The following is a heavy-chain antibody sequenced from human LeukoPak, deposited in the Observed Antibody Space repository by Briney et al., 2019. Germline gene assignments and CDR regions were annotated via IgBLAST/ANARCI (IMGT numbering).Heavy chain of an antibody. Sequence: PGRSLRLSCAASGFTFDDYAMHWVRQAPGKGLEWVSGISWNSGSIGYADSVKGRFTISRDNAKNSLYLRMNSLRAEDTALYYCAKDISPETDAFDIWGQGTMVTVSS. CDR2: ISWNSGSI. CDR3: AKDISPETDAFDI. J-gene: IGHJ3*02. V-gene: IGHV3-9*01. CDR1: GFTFDDYA.